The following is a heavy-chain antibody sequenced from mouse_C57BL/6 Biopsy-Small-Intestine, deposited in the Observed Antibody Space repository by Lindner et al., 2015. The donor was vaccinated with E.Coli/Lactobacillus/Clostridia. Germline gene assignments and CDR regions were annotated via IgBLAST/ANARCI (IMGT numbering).Heavy chain of an antibody. Sequence: SVKVSCKASGYTFTGYYIHWVRQAPGQGLEWMGWINPNSGGTNYAQKFQGGVTMTRDTSISTAYMELSRLRSDDTAVYYCARRGAYDIWTGSYGMDVWGQGTTVTVSS. CDR3: ARRGAYDIWTGSYGMDV. CDR1: GYTFTGYY. V-gene: IGHV1-64*01. CDR2: INPNSGGT. J-gene: IGHJ1*01. D-gene: IGHD1-1*01.